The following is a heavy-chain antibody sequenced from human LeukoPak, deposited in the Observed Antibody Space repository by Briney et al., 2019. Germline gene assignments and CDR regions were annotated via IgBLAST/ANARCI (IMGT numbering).Heavy chain of an antibody. CDR1: GGSISSYY. J-gene: IGHJ3*02. CDR3: ARQTGYSSGKGAFDI. V-gene: IGHV4-39*01. CDR2: IYYSGST. D-gene: IGHD6-25*01. Sequence: SETLSLTCTVSGGSISSYYWGWIRQPPGKGLEGIGSIYYSGSTYYNPSLKSRVTISVDTPKNQFSLKLSSWTAADTAVYYCARQTGYSSGKGAFDIWGQGTMVTVSS.